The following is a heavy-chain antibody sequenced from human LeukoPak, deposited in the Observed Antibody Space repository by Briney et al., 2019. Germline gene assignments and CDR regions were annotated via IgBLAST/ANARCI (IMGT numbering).Heavy chain of an antibody. J-gene: IGHJ4*02. CDR2: IYTSGST. Sequence: PSETLSLTCAVYGGSFSGYYWSWIRQPAGKGLEWIGRIYTSGSTNYNPSLKSRVTMSVDTSKNQFSLKLSSVTAADTAVYYCARESYYYGSVSFDYWGQGTLVTVSS. D-gene: IGHD3-10*01. V-gene: IGHV4-4*07. CDR1: GGSFSGYY. CDR3: ARESYYYGSVSFDY.